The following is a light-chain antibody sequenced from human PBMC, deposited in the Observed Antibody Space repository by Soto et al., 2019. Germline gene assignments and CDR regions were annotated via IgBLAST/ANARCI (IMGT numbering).Light chain of an antibody. CDR3: QQYDTYPLT. Sequence: DIQMTQSPSTLSASVGDRVTITCRASQTISYWLAWYQQKPGKAPNLLISKASSLESGVPSRFSGSGSGTEFTLTISSLQPDDFATYYCQQYDTYPLTFGGGTKVESK. CDR1: QTISYW. J-gene: IGKJ4*01. V-gene: IGKV1-5*03. CDR2: KAS.